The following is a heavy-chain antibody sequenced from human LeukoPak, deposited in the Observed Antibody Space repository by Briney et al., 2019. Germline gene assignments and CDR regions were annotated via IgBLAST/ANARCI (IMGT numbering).Heavy chain of an antibody. D-gene: IGHD7-27*01. CDR1: GFIFSNYA. Sequence: GGSLRLSCEGSGFIFSNYAMNWVRQAPGKGLEWVSGISGGGDNTHYIKSVKGRFTISRDNSKNTLYLQMNSLRTGDTAMYYCAKEEGNTLGDYWGQGTMVTVSS. J-gene: IGHJ4*02. V-gene: IGHV3-NL1*01. CDR3: AKEEGNTLGDY. CDR2: ISGGGDNT.